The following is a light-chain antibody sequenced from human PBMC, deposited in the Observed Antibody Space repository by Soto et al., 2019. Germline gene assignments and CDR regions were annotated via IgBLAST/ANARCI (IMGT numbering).Light chain of an antibody. CDR3: QQFYNWPRP. J-gene: IGKJ1*01. CDR1: QSVSSN. Sequence: EIVMTQSPGTLSVSPGERATLSCRASQSVSSNLAWYQQKPGQAPRLLIYGASTRATGIPARFSGSGSETEFTLTISSLQSEDVSVYYCQQFYNWPRPFGQGTKLDIK. V-gene: IGKV3-15*01. CDR2: GAS.